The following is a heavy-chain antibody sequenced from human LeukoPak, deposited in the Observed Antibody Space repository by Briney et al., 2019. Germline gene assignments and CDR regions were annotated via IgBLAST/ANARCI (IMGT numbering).Heavy chain of an antibody. J-gene: IGHJ6*02. CDR3: ARDKVPYGSGSQLVYYYGMDV. V-gene: IGHV1-46*01. CDR1: GYTFTSYY. CDR2: INPSVGST. Sequence: ASVKVSCKASGYTFTSYYMHWVRQAPGQGLEWMGIINPSVGSTSYAQKFQGSVTMTRDTSTSTVYMELSSLRSEDTAVYYCARDKVPYGSGSQLVYYYGMDVWGQGTTVTVSS. D-gene: IGHD3-10*01.